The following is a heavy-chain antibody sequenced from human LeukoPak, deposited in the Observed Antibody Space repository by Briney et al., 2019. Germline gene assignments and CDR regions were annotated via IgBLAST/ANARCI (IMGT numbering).Heavy chain of an antibody. D-gene: IGHD6-19*01. J-gene: IGHJ4*02. CDR3: ASRAIAVANA. CDR1: GFTFSSYG. V-gene: IGHV3-30*03. CDR2: ISYDGSNK. Sequence: GGSLRVSCAASGFTFSSYGMHWVGQAPGKWLEWVAVISYDGSNKYYADSVKGRFTISRDNSKNTLYLQMNSLRAEDTAVYYCASRAIAVANARGQGTLVTVSS.